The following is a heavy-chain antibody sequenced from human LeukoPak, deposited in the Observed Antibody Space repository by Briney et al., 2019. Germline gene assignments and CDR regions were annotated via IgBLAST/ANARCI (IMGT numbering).Heavy chain of an antibody. J-gene: IGHJ5*02. Sequence: PGGSLRLSCAASGFTFSSYSMNWVRQAPGKGLEWVSSISSSSSYIYYADSVKGRFTISRDNAKNSLYLQMNSLRAEDTAVYYCARDPYGDYRGWFDPWGQGTLVTVSS. CDR3: ARDPYGDYRGWFDP. V-gene: IGHV3-21*01. CDR2: ISSSSSYI. CDR1: GFTFSSYS. D-gene: IGHD4-17*01.